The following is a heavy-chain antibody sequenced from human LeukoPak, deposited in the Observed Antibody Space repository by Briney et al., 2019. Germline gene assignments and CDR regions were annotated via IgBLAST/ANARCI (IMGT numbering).Heavy chain of an antibody. CDR3: ARGPYYYDSSGYYRGYYYGMDV. V-gene: IGHV3-66*02. CDR1: GFTVSSNY. D-gene: IGHD3-22*01. CDR2: IYSGGST. J-gene: IGHJ6*02. Sequence: GGSLRLSCAASGFTVSSNYMSWVRQAPGKGLEWVSVIYSGGSTYYADSVKGRFTISRDNSKNTLYLQMNSLRAEDTAMYYRARGPYYYDSSGYYRGYYYGMDVWGQGTTVTVSS.